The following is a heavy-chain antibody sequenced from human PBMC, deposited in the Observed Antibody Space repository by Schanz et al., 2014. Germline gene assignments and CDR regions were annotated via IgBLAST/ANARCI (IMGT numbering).Heavy chain of an antibody. Sequence: QVHLQQWGAGLLQPSETLSLTCGVGGVSFSFYYWSWVRQPPGKGLEWIGEVHPSGTTNYNPPLSYRVPMSVDASKNQFSLKLTSVTAADTAVYYCARGQDHAKTGDLWGRGTLVTISS. D-gene: IGHD2-2*01. CDR2: VHPSGTT. J-gene: IGHJ5*02. CDR3: ARGQDHAKTGDL. CDR1: GVSFSFYY. V-gene: IGHV4-34*02.